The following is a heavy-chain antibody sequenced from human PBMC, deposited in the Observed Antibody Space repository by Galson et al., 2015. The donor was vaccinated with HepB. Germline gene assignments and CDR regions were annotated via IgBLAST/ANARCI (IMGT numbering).Heavy chain of an antibody. V-gene: IGHV3-23*01. CDR1: GFTFSSYA. CDR2: FSGGGGRT. D-gene: IGHD6-6*01. CDR3: AKAPRSSVFYYFDY. Sequence: SLRLSCAASGFTFSSYAMSWVRQAPGKGLEWVSGFSGGGGRTYYADSVKGRFTISRDNSKNTLYLQMNSLRVEDTALYYCAKAPRSSVFYYFDYWGQGTLVTVSS. J-gene: IGHJ4*02.